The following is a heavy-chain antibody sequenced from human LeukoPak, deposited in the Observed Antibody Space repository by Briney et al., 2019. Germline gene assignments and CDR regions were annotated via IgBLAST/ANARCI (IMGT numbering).Heavy chain of an antibody. J-gene: IGHJ4*02. V-gene: IGHV3-15*01. CDR1: GFTFSSYA. D-gene: IGHD3-22*01. CDR2: IKSKTDGGTT. Sequence: PGGSLRLSCATSGFTFSSYAMSWVRQAPGKGLEWVGRIKSKTDGGTTDYAAPVKGRFTISRDDSKNTLYLQMNSLKTEDTAVYYCTTETGYYYDSSGSTPRDYWGQGTLVTVSS. CDR3: TTETGYYYDSSGSTPRDY.